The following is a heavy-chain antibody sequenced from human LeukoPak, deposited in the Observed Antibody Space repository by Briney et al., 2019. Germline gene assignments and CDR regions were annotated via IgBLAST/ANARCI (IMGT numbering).Heavy chain of an antibody. V-gene: IGHV4-31*03. J-gene: IGHJ4*02. Sequence: PSQTLSLTCTVSGGSISSGGYYWSWIRQHPGKGLEWIGYIYYSGSTYYNPSLKSRVTISVDTSKNQFSLELSSVTAADTAVYYCARASYGSGSLFDYWGQGTLVTVSS. D-gene: IGHD3-10*01. CDR1: GGSISSGGYY. CDR3: ARASYGSGSLFDY. CDR2: IYYSGST.